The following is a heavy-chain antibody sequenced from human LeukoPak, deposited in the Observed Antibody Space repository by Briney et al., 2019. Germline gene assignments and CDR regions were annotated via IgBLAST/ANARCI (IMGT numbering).Heavy chain of an antibody. CDR1: GFTFSSYG. CDR3: ATGEMATITEGPFDY. CDR2: ISYDGSNK. J-gene: IGHJ4*02. D-gene: IGHD5-24*01. Sequence: GGSLRLSCAASGFTFSSYGMHWVRQAPGKGLEWVAVISYDGSNKYYADSVKGQFTISRDNSKNTLYLQMNSLRAEDTAVYYCATGEMATITEGPFDYWGQGTLVTVSS. V-gene: IGHV3-30*03.